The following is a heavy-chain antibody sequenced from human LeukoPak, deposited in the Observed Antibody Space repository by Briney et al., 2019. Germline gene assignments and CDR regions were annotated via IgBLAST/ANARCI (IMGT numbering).Heavy chain of an antibody. Sequence: GGSLRLSCAASGFTFSSYAMSWVRQAPGKGLEWVSAISGSGGSTYYADSVKGRFTISRDNSKNTLYLQMNSPRAEDTAVYYCAKNGEYQLLYPYYFDYWGQGTLVTVSS. CDR1: GFTFSSYA. V-gene: IGHV3-23*01. CDR2: ISGSGGST. D-gene: IGHD2-2*02. J-gene: IGHJ4*02. CDR3: AKNGEYQLLYPYYFDY.